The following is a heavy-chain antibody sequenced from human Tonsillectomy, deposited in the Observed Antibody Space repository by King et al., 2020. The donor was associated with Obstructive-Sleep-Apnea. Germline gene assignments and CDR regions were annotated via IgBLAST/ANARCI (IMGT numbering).Heavy chain of an antibody. J-gene: IGHJ4*02. Sequence: VQLVESGGGVVQPGRSLRLSCAASGFTFSSYAMHWVRQAPGKGLEWVALISYDGSNKYFADSVKGRFTISRDNSKNTLYLQMNSLRVEDMAVYYCARGLWFGESNYFDFWGQGTLVTVSS. CDR3: ARGLWFGESNYFDF. CDR2: ISYDGSNK. D-gene: IGHD3-10*01. CDR1: GFTFSSYA. V-gene: IGHV3-30*04.